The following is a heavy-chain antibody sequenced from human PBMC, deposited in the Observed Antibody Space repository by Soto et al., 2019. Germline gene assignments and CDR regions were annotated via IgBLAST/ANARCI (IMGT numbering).Heavy chain of an antibody. Sequence: EVQLVESGGGLVKPGGSLRLSCAASGFTFSSYSMNWVRQAPGKGLEWVSSISSSSSYIYYTDSVKGRFTITRDNAKNSLYLQMNSLIAEGTAVYYCASRDYYDSSGPPYWGQGTLVTVSS. CDR1: GFTFSSYS. CDR2: ISSSSSYI. CDR3: ASRDYYDSSGPPY. D-gene: IGHD3-22*01. V-gene: IGHV3-21*01. J-gene: IGHJ4*02.